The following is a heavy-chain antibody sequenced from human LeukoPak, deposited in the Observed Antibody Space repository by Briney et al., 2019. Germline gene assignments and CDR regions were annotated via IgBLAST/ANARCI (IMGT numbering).Heavy chain of an antibody. Sequence: AGGSLRLSCAASGFTFSSYSMNWVRQAPGRGLEWVSYISSSSSTIYYADSVKGRFTISRDNAKNSLYLQMNSLRAEDTAVYYCARADGLRDFDYWGQGTLVTVYS. CDR1: GFTFSSYS. CDR2: ISSSSSTI. J-gene: IGHJ4*02. V-gene: IGHV3-48*04. CDR3: ARADGLRDFDY.